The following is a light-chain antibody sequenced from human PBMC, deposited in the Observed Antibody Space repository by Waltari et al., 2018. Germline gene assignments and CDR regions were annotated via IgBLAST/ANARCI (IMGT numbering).Light chain of an antibody. V-gene: IGKV4-1*01. CDR1: QSVLYSSNNKNY. CDR3: QQYYSTPRT. CDR2: WAS. Sequence: DIVMTQSPDSLAVSLGERATINCKSSQSVLYSSNNKNYLAWYQQKPGQPPKLLIYWASTRESGVPGGCRGSGSGTDFTLTISSLQAEDVAVYYCQQYYSTPRTFGQGTKVEIK. J-gene: IGKJ1*01.